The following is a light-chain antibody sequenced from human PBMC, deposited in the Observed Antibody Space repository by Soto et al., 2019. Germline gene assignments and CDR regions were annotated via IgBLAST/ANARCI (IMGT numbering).Light chain of an antibody. Sequence: QSVLTQPASVSGSPGQSITISCTGTSSDVGRYNHVSWYQHHPGKAPKLLISEVSNRPSGVSNRFSGSKSDYTASLTISGLQDEDEADYYCYSHTSGDFRVFGTGTKVTVL. CDR3: YSHTSGDFRV. CDR2: EVS. J-gene: IGLJ1*01. CDR1: SSDVGRYNH. V-gene: IGLV2-14*01.